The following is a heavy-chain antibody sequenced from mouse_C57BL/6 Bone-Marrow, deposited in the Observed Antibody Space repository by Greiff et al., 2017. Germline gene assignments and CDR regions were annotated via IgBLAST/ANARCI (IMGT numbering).Heavy chain of an antibody. Sequence: VQLQQSGAELVKPGASVKLSCTASGFTIKDYYMHWVKQRTEQGLEWIGRIDPEDGETKSAPKFQGQATLPADTSSSTAYLQLSSRTSADTAVYYCARSLRWLRREFAYWGQGALVTVSA. CDR2: IDPEDGET. D-gene: IGHD2-9*01. V-gene: IGHV14-2*01. CDR1: GFTIKDYY. J-gene: IGHJ3*01. CDR3: ARSLRWLRREFAY.